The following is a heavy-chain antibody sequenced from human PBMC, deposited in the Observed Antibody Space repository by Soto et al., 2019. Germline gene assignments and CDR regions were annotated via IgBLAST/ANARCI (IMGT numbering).Heavy chain of an antibody. CDR1: GFTFSRHG. D-gene: IGHD4-17*01. Sequence: QVQMVESGGGVVQPGTSLRLSCAASGFTFSRHGMHWVRQTPGKGLEWLAVILNDASGHWYADSVKGRFTISRDNFENTWYLQMNGLGLEDTAMYYCARDDDYPDNGFDYWGQGTLVTVSS. J-gene: IGHJ4*02. CDR3: ARDDDYPDNGFDY. V-gene: IGHV3-33*01. CDR2: ILNDASGH.